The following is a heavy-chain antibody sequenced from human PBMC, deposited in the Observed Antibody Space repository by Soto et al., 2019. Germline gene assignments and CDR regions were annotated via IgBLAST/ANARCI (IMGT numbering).Heavy chain of an antibody. CDR1: GYTFSSYG. CDR2: ISGYSGHT. D-gene: IGHD6-19*01. V-gene: IGHV1-18*01. J-gene: IGHJ4*02. Sequence: QVQLVQSGAEVKKPGASVKVSCKASGYTFSSYGISWVRQAPGQGLEWMGWISGYSGHTYYAQKFQGRVTMTTDTSTNTVYMELRSRRSDGTAVYYCWRELGNKAELSGGWYADFWGQGTLVTVS. CDR3: WRELGNKAELSGGWYADF.